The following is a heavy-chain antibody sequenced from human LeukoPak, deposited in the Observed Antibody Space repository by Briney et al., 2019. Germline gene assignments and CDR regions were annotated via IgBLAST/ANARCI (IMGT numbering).Heavy chain of an antibody. J-gene: IGHJ3*02. CDR2: IYYSGST. Sequence: SETLSLTCTVSGGSISSYYSRWIRQPPGKGLEWIGYIYYSGSTNYNPSLKSRVTISVDTSKNQFSLKLSSVTAADTAVYYCARIIVVPAAKAAFDIWGQGTMVTVSS. V-gene: IGHV4-59*01. CDR3: ARIIVVPAAKAAFDI. D-gene: IGHD2-2*01. CDR1: GGSISSYY.